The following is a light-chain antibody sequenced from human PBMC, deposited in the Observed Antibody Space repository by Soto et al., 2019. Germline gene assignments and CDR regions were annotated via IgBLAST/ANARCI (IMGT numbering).Light chain of an antibody. J-gene: IGLJ1*01. Sequence: QSVLTQPASVSGSPGQSITISCTGTSSDVGSYNLVSWYQQHPGKAPKLMIYEGSKRPSGVSNRFSGSKSGNTASLTISGLQAEDEADYYCQSYDSSLSGSYVFLPGTKVT. CDR3: QSYDSSLSGSYV. V-gene: IGLV2-14*02. CDR2: EGS. CDR1: SSDVGSYNL.